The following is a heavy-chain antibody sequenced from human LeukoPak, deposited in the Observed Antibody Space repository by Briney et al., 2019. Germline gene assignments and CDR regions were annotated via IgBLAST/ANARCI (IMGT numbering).Heavy chain of an antibody. Sequence: ETSETLSLTCTVSGGSISSGGYYWSWIRQPPGKGLEWIGYIYHSGSTYYNPSLKSRVTISVDRSKNQFSLKLSSVTAADTAVYYCASFINYDSSGFDPWGQGTLVTVSS. CDR2: IYHSGST. J-gene: IGHJ5*02. V-gene: IGHV4-30-2*01. CDR3: ASFINYDSSGFDP. D-gene: IGHD3-22*01. CDR1: GGSISSGGYY.